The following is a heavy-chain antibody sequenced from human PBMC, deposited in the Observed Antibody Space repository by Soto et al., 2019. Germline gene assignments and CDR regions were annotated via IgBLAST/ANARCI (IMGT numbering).Heavy chain of an antibody. Sequence: SEILSLTCAAYGGSFSGHYCSWVRQTPGKGLEWIGEINYSETTNYNPSLESPVTVSVDSFKNQCTLKVTSVTAADTAVYYCARRYGSGKYYFDFWGQGTPVTVSS. CDR1: GGSFSGHY. J-gene: IGHJ4*02. V-gene: IGHV4-34*01. D-gene: IGHD3-10*01. CDR2: INYSETT. CDR3: ARRYGSGKYYFDF.